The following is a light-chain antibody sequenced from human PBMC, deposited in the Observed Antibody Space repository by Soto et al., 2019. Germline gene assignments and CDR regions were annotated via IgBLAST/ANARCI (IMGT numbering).Light chain of an antibody. CDR2: SAS. CDR3: QQRSNWPPT. J-gene: IGKJ4*01. Sequence: TQSPSTLSASVGDRVTITCRASQNVGNDLVWYHQKRGQAPRLLIYSASNRATGIPARFSGSGSGTDFTLTISSLEPEDFAAYYCQQRSNWPPTFGGGTKVEIK. V-gene: IGKV3-11*01. CDR1: QNVGND.